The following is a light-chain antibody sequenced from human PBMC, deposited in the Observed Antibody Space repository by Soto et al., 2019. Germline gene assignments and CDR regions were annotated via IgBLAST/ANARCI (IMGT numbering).Light chain of an antibody. V-gene: IGKV3-11*01. CDR3: LQRSNWPPT. J-gene: IGKJ5*01. CDR1: QSVSSY. CDR2: DAS. Sequence: EIVLTQSPATLSLSPGERATLSCRASQSVSSYLAWYQQKSGQAPRLLIYDASNRATGIPARFSGSGSGTYFPLTISSLEHEAFAVYYCLQRSNWPPTFGQGTRLEIK.